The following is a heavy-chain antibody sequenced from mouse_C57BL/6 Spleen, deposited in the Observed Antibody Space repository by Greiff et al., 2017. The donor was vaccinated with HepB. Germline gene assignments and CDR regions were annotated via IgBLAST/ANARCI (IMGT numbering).Heavy chain of an antibody. J-gene: IGHJ4*01. CDR1: GYSFTSYY. CDR2: IYPGSGNT. D-gene: IGHD2-4*01. CDR3: ARHYDYDDYAMDY. Sequence: VKLVESGPELVKPGASVKISCKASGYSFTSYYIHWVKQRPGQGLEWIGWIYPGSGNTKYNEKFKGKATLTADTSSSTAYMQLSSLTSEDSAVYDCARHYDYDDYAMDYWGQGTSVTVSS. V-gene: IGHV1-66*01.